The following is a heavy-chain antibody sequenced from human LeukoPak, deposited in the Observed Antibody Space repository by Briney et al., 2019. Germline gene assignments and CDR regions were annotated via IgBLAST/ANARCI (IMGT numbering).Heavy chain of an antibody. CDR3: AKDIGSGYYRGRYYYYGMDV. D-gene: IGHD3-22*01. CDR2: ISYDGSNK. CDR1: GFTFSSYA. Sequence: PGGSLRLSCAASGFTFSSYAMHWVRQAPGKGLEWVAVISYDGSNKYYADSVKGRFTISRDNAKNSLYLQMNSLRAEDTALYYCAKDIGSGYYRGRYYYYGMDVWGQGTTVTVSS. J-gene: IGHJ6*02. V-gene: IGHV3-30-3*01.